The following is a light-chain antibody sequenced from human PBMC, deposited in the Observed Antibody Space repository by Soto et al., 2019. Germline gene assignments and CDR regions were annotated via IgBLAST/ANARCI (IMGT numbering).Light chain of an antibody. V-gene: IGKV3-20*01. CDR2: GTS. CDR1: QTVASNY. CDR3: QQYGGSRWT. J-gene: IGKJ1*01. Sequence: EIVLTQSPGTLSLSPGERATLSCRASQTVASNYFAWYQQRPGQAPRLLTYGTSSRATGIPDRFSGSGSGTDFTLTISRLDPEDFAVYYCQQYGGSRWTFGQGTKVDIK.